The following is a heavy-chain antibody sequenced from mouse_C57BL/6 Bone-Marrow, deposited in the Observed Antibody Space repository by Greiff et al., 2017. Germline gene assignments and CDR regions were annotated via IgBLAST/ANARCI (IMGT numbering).Heavy chain of an antibody. D-gene: IGHD1-1*01. CDR3: THGGDGPYYFDY. J-gene: IGHJ2*01. CDR2: IDPDNGDT. CDR1: GFNFKDDY. Sequence: EVQLQQSGAELVRPGASVKLSCTASGFNFKDDYMHWVKQRPEQGLEWIGWIDPDNGDTEYASKFQGKATITADTSSNTAYLQRSSLPSEDTAVYYCTHGGDGPYYFDYWGQGTTLTVSA. V-gene: IGHV14-4*01.